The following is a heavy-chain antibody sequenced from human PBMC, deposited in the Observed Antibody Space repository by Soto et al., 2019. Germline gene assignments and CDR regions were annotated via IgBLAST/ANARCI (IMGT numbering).Heavy chain of an antibody. Sequence: PXESLKICCKGSGYSFTSYWISWVRQIPGKGLEWMGRIDPSDSYTNYSPSFQGHVTISADKSISTAYLQWSSLKASDTAMYYCARHGSSSSGHFSYGMDVWGQGTTVTVSS. CDR3: ARHGSSSSGHFSYGMDV. CDR2: IDPSDSYT. CDR1: GYSFTSYW. D-gene: IGHD6-6*01. J-gene: IGHJ6*02. V-gene: IGHV5-10-1*01.